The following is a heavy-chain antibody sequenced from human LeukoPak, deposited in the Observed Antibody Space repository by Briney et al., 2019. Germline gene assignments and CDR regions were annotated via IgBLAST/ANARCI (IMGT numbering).Heavy chain of an antibody. CDR3: AKEYGSGSYYYDY. D-gene: IGHD3-10*01. J-gene: IGHJ4*02. CDR1: GFTFSSYA. V-gene: IGHV3-23*01. CDR2: ISTSGGST. Sequence: PGGSLRLSCAASGFTFSSYAMTWVRQAPGKGLEWVSAISTSGGSTYYSDSVKGRFTISRANSKNTLYLQMNSLRAEDTAVYYCAKEYGSGSYYYDYWGQGTLVTVSS.